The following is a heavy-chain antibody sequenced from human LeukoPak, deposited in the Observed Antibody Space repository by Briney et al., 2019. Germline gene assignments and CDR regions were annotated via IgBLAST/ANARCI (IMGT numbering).Heavy chain of an antibody. V-gene: IGHV1-18*01. J-gene: IGHJ4*02. CDR1: GDTFTSYG. Sequence: ASVKVSCKASGDTFTSYGISWVRQAPGQGLEWMGWISAYNGNTNYAQKLQGRVTMTTDTSTSTAYMELRSLRSDDTAVYYCARDLTARGVRGEMDYWGQGTLVTVSS. CDR2: ISAYNGNT. CDR3: ARDLTARGVRGEMDY. D-gene: IGHD3-10*01.